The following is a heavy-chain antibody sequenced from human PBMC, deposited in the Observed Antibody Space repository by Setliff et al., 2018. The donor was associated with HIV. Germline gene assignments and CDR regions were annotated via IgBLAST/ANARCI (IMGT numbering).Heavy chain of an antibody. CDR1: GGSINSYY. J-gene: IGHJ4*02. Sequence: SETLSLTCTVSGGSINSYYWSWIRQPPGKGLEWIGYIYYDGSTNFNPATNYNPSLKSRATISLETSKMQFSLKLNSVSAADTAVYYCARWSGRTGGYWGQGTRVTVSS. V-gene: IGHV4-59*08. CDR3: ARWSGRTGGY. D-gene: IGHD2-15*01. CDR2: IYYDGSTNFNPAT.